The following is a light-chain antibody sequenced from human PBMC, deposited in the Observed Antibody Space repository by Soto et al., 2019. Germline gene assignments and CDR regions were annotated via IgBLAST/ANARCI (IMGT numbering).Light chain of an antibody. Sequence: DIQLTQSPAFLSASVGDRVTITCRATQGISRYLAWYQQIPGKAPKLLIYDASTLQSGVPSRFSGSGSETEFTLTISSLQPEDFATYYCQQLNSYPQTFGQGTKLEIK. CDR3: QQLNSYPQT. CDR2: DAS. V-gene: IGKV1-9*01. CDR1: QGISRY. J-gene: IGKJ2*01.